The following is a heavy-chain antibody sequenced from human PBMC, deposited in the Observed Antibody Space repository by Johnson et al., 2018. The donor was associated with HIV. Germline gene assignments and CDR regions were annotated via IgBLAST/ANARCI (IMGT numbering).Heavy chain of an antibody. J-gene: IGHJ3*02. CDR2: IAYDGSNK. CDR3: ARERWGGMVTHFDI. Sequence: QVQLVESGGGVVQPGRSLRLSCAASGFTFSMSSMHWVRQAPGKGLEWVAIIAYDGSNKYYADSVKGRFTISRDNSKNTLYLQMNTLRAEDTAVYYCARERWGGMVTHFDIWGQGTMVTVSS. V-gene: IGHV3-30-3*01. D-gene: IGHD5-18*01. CDR1: GFTFSMSS.